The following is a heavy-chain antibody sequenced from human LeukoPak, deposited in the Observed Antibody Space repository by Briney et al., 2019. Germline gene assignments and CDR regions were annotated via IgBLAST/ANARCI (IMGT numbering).Heavy chain of an antibody. Sequence: PSEALSLTCTVSGGSISSSDYYWNWIRQPAGKGLEWIGRIYTTGSTNYSPSLKSRVTISVDTSTNQFSLKLTSVTAADTAVYYCARDRGITTARGVPSWFDPWGQGTLVTVSS. D-gene: IGHD3-10*01. V-gene: IGHV4-61*02. CDR3: ARDRGITTARGVPSWFDP. J-gene: IGHJ5*02. CDR2: IYTTGST. CDR1: GGSISSSDYY.